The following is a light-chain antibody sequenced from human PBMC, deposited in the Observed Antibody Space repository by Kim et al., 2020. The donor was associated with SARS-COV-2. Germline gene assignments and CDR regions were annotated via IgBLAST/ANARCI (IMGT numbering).Light chain of an antibody. Sequence: QSALTQPASVSGSPGQSITISCSGTSSDIGGYKYVSWYQHHPGKAPKLMIYDVSERPSGVSDRFSGSKSGDTASLTISGLQAEDEADYYCSSYASSSAPYVFGTGTKVTVL. V-gene: IGLV2-14*03. J-gene: IGLJ1*01. CDR1: SSDIGGYKY. CDR2: DVS. CDR3: SSYASSSAPYV.